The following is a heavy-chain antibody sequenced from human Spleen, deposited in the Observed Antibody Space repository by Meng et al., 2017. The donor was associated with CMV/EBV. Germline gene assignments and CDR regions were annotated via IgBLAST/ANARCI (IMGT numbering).Heavy chain of an antibody. V-gene: IGHV1-2*02. CDR2: INPNSGGT. CDR3: ARNKVAGITYYFDY. CDR1: GYTFTGQY. Sequence: ASGYTFTGQYIHWVRQAPGHGLEWMGWINPNSGGTNYEQKFQSRVTVTRDTSISTAYMELSSLRSEDTAVYYCARNKVAGITYYFDYWGQGTLVTVSS. J-gene: IGHJ4*02. D-gene: IGHD6-19*01.